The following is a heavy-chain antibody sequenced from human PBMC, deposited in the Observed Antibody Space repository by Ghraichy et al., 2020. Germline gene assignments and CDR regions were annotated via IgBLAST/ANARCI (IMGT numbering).Heavy chain of an antibody. Sequence: GESLNISCAASGFTFSSYSINWVRQAPGKGLEWVSYISSSSSTIYYADSVKGRFTISRDNAKNSLYLQMNSLRDEDTALYYCARGRGCSSTICYPDYWGQGTLVTVSS. V-gene: IGHV3-48*02. CDR1: GFTFSSYS. CDR2: ISSSSSTI. J-gene: IGHJ4*02. D-gene: IGHD2-2*01. CDR3: ARGRGCSSTICYPDY.